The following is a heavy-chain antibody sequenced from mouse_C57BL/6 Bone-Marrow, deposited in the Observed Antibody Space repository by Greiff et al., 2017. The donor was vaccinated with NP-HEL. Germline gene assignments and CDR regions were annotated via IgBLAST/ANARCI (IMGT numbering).Heavy chain of an antibody. Sequence: EVQVVESEGGLVQPGSSMKLSCTASGFTFSDYYMAWVRQVPEKGLEWVANINYDGSSTYYLDSLKSRFIISRDNAKNILYLQMSSLKSEDTATYYCAREGGNPYIDSWGQGTPLT. CDR3: AREGGNPYIDS. J-gene: IGHJ2*01. D-gene: IGHD2-1*01. CDR1: GFTFSDYY. V-gene: IGHV5-16*01. CDR2: INYDGSST.